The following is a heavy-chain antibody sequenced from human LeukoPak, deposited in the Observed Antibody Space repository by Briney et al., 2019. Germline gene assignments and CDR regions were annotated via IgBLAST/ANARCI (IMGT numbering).Heavy chain of an antibody. Sequence: SETLSLTCTVSGGSISSYYWSWIRQPAGKGLEWIGRIYTGGSTNYNPSLKSRVTMSVDTSKNQFSLKLSSVTAADTAAYYCARVRQLELWHTHYYYYYYMDVWGKGTTVTVSS. CDR3: ARVRQLELWHTHYYYYYYMDV. CDR1: GGSISSYY. V-gene: IGHV4-4*07. CDR2: IYTGGST. J-gene: IGHJ6*03. D-gene: IGHD1-7*01.